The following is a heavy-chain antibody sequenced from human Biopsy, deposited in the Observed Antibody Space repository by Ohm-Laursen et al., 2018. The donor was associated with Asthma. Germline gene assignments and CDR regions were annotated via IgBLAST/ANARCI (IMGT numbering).Heavy chain of an antibody. CDR3: AKEVFPGWELRRGPDS. Sequence: SLRLSCAASGFTFSNYGMHWVRQAPGNGLDWVAVISFDGSNKNYTDSVKGRFTISRDNSRNTLHLQMNSLRAEDTAVYFCAKEVFPGWELRRGPDSWGQGTLVTVSS. D-gene: IGHD1-26*01. CDR1: GFTFSNYG. J-gene: IGHJ4*02. V-gene: IGHV3-30*18. CDR2: ISFDGSNK.